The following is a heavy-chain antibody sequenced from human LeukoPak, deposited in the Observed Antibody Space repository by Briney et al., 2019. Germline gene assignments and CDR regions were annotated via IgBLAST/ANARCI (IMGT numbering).Heavy chain of an antibody. Sequence: SETLSLTCTVFGGSISSYYWSWIRQPPGKGLEWIGYIYYSGSTNYNPSLKSRVTISVDTSKNQFSLKLSSVTAADTAVYYCARRARRDGYATRQTHFDYWGQGTLVTVSS. D-gene: IGHD5-24*01. CDR3: ARRARRDGYATRQTHFDY. V-gene: IGHV4-59*12. CDR2: IYYSGST. CDR1: GGSISSYY. J-gene: IGHJ4*02.